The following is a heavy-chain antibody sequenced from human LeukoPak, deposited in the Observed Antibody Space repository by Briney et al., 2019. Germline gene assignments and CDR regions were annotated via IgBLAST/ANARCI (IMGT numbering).Heavy chain of an antibody. CDR2: ITSFGSDI. D-gene: IGHD3-3*01. CDR3: ARAHDFWSGYGGNYMDV. V-gene: IGHV3-21*01. J-gene: IGHJ6*03. Sequence: GGSLRLSCAASGFSFRTHSMKRVRQAPGKGLEWVSSITSFGSDIYYADSVKGRFTISRDDGKNSLYLQMNSLGAEDSAVYYCARAHDFWSGYGGNYMDVWGKGTTVTVSS. CDR1: GFSFRTHS.